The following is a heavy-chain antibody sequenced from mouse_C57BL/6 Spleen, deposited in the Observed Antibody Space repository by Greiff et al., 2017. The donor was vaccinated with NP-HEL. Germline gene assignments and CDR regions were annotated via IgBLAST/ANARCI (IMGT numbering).Heavy chain of an antibody. CDR1: GFTFTDYY. J-gene: IGHJ2*01. V-gene: IGHV7-3*01. CDR3: ARYNVGGYFDY. CDR2: IRNKANGYTT. D-gene: IGHD1-1*02. Sequence: DVQLVESGGGLVQPGGSLSLSCAASGFTFTDYYMSWVRQPPGKALEWLGFIRNKANGYTTEYSASVKGRFTISRDNSQSILYLQMNALRAEDSATYYCARYNVGGYFDYWGQGTTLTVSS.